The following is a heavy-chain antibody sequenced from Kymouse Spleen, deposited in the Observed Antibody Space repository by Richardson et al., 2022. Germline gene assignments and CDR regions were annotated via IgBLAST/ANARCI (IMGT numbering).Heavy chain of an antibody. CDR3: ARGYSSSWSGDY. CDR1: GGSFSGYY. V-gene: IGHV4-34*01. D-gene: IGHD6-13*01. CDR2: INHSGST. Sequence: QVQLQQWGAGLLKPSETLSLTCAVYGGSFSGYYWSWIRQPPGKGLEWIGEINHSGSTNYNPSLKSRVTISVDTSKNQFSLKLSSVTAADTAVYYCARGYSSSWSGDYWGQGTLVTVSS. J-gene: IGHJ4*02.